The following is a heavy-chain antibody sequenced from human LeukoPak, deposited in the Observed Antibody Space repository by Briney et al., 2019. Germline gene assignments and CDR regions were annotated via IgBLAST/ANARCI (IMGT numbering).Heavy chain of an antibody. Sequence: PGGSLRLSCVASGFTFSRYSMNWVRQTPGKGLEWLSFISSTSTTIYYTDSVKGRFTISRDNAKNSLYLQMSSLRAEDTAVYYCARALVDTATVTRGLMNWFDPWGQGTLVTVSS. J-gene: IGHJ5*02. CDR3: ARALVDTATVTRGLMNWFDP. D-gene: IGHD5-18*01. CDR1: GFTFSRYS. V-gene: IGHV3-48*04. CDR2: ISSTSTTI.